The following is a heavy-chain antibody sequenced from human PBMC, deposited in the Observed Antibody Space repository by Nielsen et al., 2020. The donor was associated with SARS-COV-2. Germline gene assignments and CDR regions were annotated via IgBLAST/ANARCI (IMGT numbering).Heavy chain of an antibody. Sequence: GGSLRLSCAASGFTFDNYAMHWVRHAPGKGLEWVSCTRWNSGRIDYADSVQGRLTISRDNAKNSLYLQMNSLRAEDTAVYYCAKDFGESGQAYYYYGMDVWGQGTTVTVSS. J-gene: IGHJ6*02. CDR3: AKDFGESGQAYYYYGMDV. V-gene: IGHV3-9*01. CDR2: TRWNSGRI. D-gene: IGHD3-10*01. CDR1: GFTFDNYA.